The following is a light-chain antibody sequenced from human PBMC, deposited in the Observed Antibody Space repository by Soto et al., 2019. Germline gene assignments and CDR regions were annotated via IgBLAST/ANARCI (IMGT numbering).Light chain of an antibody. J-gene: IGLJ1*01. CDR3: GSWDSSLSAYV. Sequence: QSVMTQPPSVSVAPGQRVTISCSGSSSNIGGNSVSWYQQLPGTAPKLLIYDDDKRPSGIPDRFSGSKSGTSATLGITGFQTGDEADHYCGSWDSSLSAYVFGTGTKLTVL. CDR1: SSNIGGNS. V-gene: IGLV1-51*01. CDR2: DDD.